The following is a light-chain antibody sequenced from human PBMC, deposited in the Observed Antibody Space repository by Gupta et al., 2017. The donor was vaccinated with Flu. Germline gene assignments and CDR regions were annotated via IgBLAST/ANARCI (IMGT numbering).Light chain of an antibody. CDR3: QSADSSGTYVI. Sequence: SYDLTPPPSVSVSPGQTATITCSGDALPKQYAYWYQQKPGQAPLLVIYKDSERPSGIPERFSGSSSETIVTLTISGVQAEDEADYYCQSADSSGTYVIFGGGTKLTVL. V-gene: IGLV3-25*02. J-gene: IGLJ2*01. CDR1: ALPKQY. CDR2: KDS.